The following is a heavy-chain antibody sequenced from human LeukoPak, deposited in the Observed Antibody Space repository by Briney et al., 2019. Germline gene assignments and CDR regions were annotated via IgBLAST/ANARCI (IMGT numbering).Heavy chain of an antibody. CDR1: GFTFNNYA. Sequence: PGGSLRLSCAASGFTFNNYAMSRVRQAPGKGLKWVATVNDNGAATYYADSVKGRFTISRDNSYNTVSLQMNGLRDEDTGVYYCAKGLKTGVGPYKGYHYYMDVWGRGATVTVSS. CDR3: AKGLKTGVGPYKGYHYYMDV. V-gene: IGHV3-23*01. CDR2: VNDNGAAT. J-gene: IGHJ6*03. D-gene: IGHD3-10*01.